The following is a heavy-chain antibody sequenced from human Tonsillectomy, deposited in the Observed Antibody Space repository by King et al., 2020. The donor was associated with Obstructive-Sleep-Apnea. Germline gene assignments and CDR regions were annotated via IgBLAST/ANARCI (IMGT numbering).Heavy chain of an antibody. CDR3: AAYYYDSSGYYFRNFDY. CDR1: GYTLTELS. V-gene: IGHV1-24*01. Sequence: LVQSGASVKVSCKVSGYTLTELSMHWVRQAPGKGLEWMGGFDPEDGETIYAQKFQGRVTMTEDTSTDTAYMELSSLRSEDTAVYYCAAYYYDSSGYYFRNFDYRGQGTLVTVSS. CDR2: FDPEDGET. D-gene: IGHD3-22*01. J-gene: IGHJ4*02.